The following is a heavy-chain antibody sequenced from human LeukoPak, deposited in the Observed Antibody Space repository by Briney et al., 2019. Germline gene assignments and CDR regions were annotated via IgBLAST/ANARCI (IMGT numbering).Heavy chain of an antibody. CDR1: GGSISSYY. J-gene: IGHJ4*02. V-gene: IGHV4-59*01. CDR3: ARGYYNILTGYYVDY. CDR2: FSNSGST. D-gene: IGHD3-9*01. Sequence: SETLSLTCTVSGGSISSYYWSWIRQPPGKGLEWIGYFSNSGSTDYNPSLKSRVTISVDTSKNQFSLKLSSVTAADTAVYYCARGYYNILTGYYVDYWGQGTLVTVSS.